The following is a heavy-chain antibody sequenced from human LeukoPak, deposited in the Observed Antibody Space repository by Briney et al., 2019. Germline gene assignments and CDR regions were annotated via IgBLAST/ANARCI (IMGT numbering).Heavy chain of an antibody. J-gene: IGHJ4*02. Sequence: GGSLRLSCSASGFTFSRYGMHWVRHAPGKGLEYVSAIVSNGDNTYYADSVKGRFTISRDNAKNTLYIQMNSLRAEDTAVYYCARSFYDILIGYYQYFDYWGQGTLVTVSS. V-gene: IGHV3-64*04. CDR1: GFTFSRYG. D-gene: IGHD3-9*01. CDR3: ARSFYDILIGYYQYFDY. CDR2: IVSNGDNT.